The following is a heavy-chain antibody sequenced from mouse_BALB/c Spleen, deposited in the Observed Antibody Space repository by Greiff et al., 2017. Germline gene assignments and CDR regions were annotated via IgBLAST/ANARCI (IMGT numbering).Heavy chain of an antibody. J-gene: IGHJ3*01. V-gene: IGHV5-4*02. Sequence: EVQLVESGGGLVKPGGSLKLSCAASGFTFSDYYMYWVRQTPEKRLEWVATISDGGSYTYYPDSVKGRFTISRDNAKNNLYLQISSLKSEDTAMYYCARDADGAYWGQGTLVTVSA. CDR3: ARDADGAY. CDR1: GFTFSDYY. CDR2: ISDGGSYT.